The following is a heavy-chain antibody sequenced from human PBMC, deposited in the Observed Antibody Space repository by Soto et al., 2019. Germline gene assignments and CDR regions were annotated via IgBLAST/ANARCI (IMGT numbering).Heavy chain of an antibody. CDR3: ARDSSDLYYDFWSGPVDY. J-gene: IGHJ4*02. Sequence: GGSLRLSGAASVFTFSSYSMNWVRQAPGKGLEWVSSISSSSSYIYYADSVKGRFTISRDNAKNSLYLQMNSLRAEDTAVYYCARDSSDLYYDFWSGPVDYWGQGTLVTVSS. D-gene: IGHD3-3*01. CDR1: VFTFSSYS. CDR2: ISSSSSYI. V-gene: IGHV3-21*01.